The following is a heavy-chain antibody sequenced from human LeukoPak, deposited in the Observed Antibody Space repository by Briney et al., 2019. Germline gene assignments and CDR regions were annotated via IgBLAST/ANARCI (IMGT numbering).Heavy chain of an antibody. J-gene: IGHJ4*02. CDR2: ISSSGSTI. D-gene: IGHD3-22*01. V-gene: IGHV3-48*03. Sequence: PGGSLRLSCAASGFTFGSYEMNWVRQAPGKGLEWASYISSSGSTIYYADSVKGRFTISRDNAKNSLYLQMNSPRAEDTAVYYCAREYYYDSSGQSWGQGTLVTVSS. CDR1: GFTFGSYE. CDR3: AREYYYDSSGQS.